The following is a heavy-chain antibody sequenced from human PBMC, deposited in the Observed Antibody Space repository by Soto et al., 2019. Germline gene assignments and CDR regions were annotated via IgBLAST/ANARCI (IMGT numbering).Heavy chain of an antibody. J-gene: IGHJ6*02. Sequence: PGESLKISCAASGFTFSSYGMHWVRQAPGKGLEWVAVIWYDGSNKYYADSVKGRFTISRDNSKNTLYLQMNSLRAEDTAVYYCARDAYYDFWSGYLEPNYYYYGMDVWGQGTTVTVSS. V-gene: IGHV3-33*01. CDR2: IWYDGSNK. D-gene: IGHD3-3*01. CDR1: GFTFSSYG. CDR3: ARDAYYDFWSGYLEPNYYYYGMDV.